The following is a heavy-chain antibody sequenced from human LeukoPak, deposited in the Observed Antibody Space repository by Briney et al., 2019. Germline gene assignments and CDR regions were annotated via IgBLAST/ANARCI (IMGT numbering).Heavy chain of an antibody. Sequence: ASVKVSCKASGYTFTNYYIHWVRQAPGQGLEWMGWINPNRGDTNYAQNFQGRVTMTTDTSITTAYMELNSLRSDDTAVFYCARGDILTGPDYWGQGTLVTVSS. J-gene: IGHJ4*02. CDR1: GYTFTNYY. V-gene: IGHV1-2*02. D-gene: IGHD3-9*01. CDR3: ARGDILTGPDY. CDR2: INPNRGDT.